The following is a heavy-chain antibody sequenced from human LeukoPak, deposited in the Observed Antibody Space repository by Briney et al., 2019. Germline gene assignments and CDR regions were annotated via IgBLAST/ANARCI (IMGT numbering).Heavy chain of an antibody. CDR2: ISSSGSTI. J-gene: IGHJ4*02. Sequence: GGSLRLSCAASGFTFSDYYMSWIRQAPGKGLEWVSYISSSGSTIFYADSVKGRFTISRDNAKNSLYLQMNSLRAEDTAVYYCARDRGSAYDSSGYPDYWGQGTLVTVSS. CDR3: ARDRGSAYDSSGYPDY. D-gene: IGHD3-22*01. CDR1: GFTFSDYY. V-gene: IGHV3-11*04.